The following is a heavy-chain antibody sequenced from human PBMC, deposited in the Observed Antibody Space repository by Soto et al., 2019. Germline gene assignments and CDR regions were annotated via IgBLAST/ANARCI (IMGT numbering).Heavy chain of an antibody. J-gene: IGHJ5*02. CDR1: GYTFTSYG. CDR3: GRGDQDYDNWFNP. V-gene: IGHV1-18*01. Sequence: ASVKVSCKAAGYTFTSYGISLVRQAPGQGLEWMGWISAYNGNTNYAQKLQGRVTMTTDTSISTAYMELSSLRSEDTAVYYCGRGDQDYDNWFNPWGQGTLVTVSS. D-gene: IGHD3-16*01. CDR2: ISAYNGNT.